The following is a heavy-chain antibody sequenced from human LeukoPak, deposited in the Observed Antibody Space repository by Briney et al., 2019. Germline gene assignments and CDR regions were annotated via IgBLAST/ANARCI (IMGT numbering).Heavy chain of an antibody. V-gene: IGHV1-2*02. CDR2: INPNSGGT. CDR3: ARDLVGAKAPRDH. Sequence: ASVKVSCKASGYTFTGYYMHWVRQAPGQGLEWMGWINPNSGGTNYAQKFQGRVTMTRDTSISTAYMELSRLRSDDTAVYYCARDLVGAKAPRDHWGQGTLVTVSS. J-gene: IGHJ4*02. D-gene: IGHD1-26*01. CDR1: GYTFTGYY.